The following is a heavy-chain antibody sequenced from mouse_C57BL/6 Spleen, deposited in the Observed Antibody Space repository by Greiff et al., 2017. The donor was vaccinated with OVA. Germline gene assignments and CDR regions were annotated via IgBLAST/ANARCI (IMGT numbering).Heavy chain of an antibody. D-gene: IGHD3-2*02. V-gene: IGHV1-72*01. CDR2: IDPNSGGD. CDR3: AREDSSGYVDYAMDY. Sequence: VQLQQPGAELVKPGASVTLSCKASGYTFTSYWMHWVKQRPGRGLEWIGRIDPNSGGDKYNEKFKSKATLTVDKPSSTAYMQLSSLTSEDSAVYYCAREDSSGYVDYAMDYWGQGTSVTVSS. CDR1: GYTFTSYW. J-gene: IGHJ4*01.